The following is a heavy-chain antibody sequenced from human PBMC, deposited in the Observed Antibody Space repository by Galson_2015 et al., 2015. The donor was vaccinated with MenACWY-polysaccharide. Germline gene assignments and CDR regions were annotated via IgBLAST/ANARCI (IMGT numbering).Heavy chain of an antibody. J-gene: IGHJ2*01. CDR1: GDSVSRNSAA. V-gene: IGHV6-1*01. Sequence: CAISGDSVSRNSAAWNWIRQSPSRGLEWLGRTYYRYKWYNDYAVSVKRRITITPDTSKNHFSLQMNSATPEDTVVYYSSRNASRSSFSYSYFELWRRGTLVTVSS. CDR2: TYYRYKWYN. CDR3: SRNASRSSFSYSYFEL. D-gene: IGHD6-13*01.